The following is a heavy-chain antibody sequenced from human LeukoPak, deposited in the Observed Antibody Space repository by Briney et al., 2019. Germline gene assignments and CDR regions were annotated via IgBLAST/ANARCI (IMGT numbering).Heavy chain of an antibody. J-gene: IGHJ4*02. D-gene: IGHD3-9*01. CDR2: ISAYNGNT. Sequence: ASVKVSCKASGYTFTSYGISWVRQAPGQGLEWMGWISAYNGNTNYAQKLQGRVTMTEDTSTDTAYMELSSLRSEDTAVYYCATDLPLDWGWGQGTLVTVSS. CDR3: ATDLPLDWG. CDR1: GYTFTSYG. V-gene: IGHV1-18*01.